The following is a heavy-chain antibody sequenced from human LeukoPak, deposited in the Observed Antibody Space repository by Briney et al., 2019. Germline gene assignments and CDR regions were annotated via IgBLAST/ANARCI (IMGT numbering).Heavy chain of an antibody. Sequence: ARGSLRLSCAASGFTFSSYAMSWVRQAPGKGLEWVSAISGSGGSTYYADSVKGRFTISRDNSKNTLYLQMNSLRAEDTAVYYCAKDHYFVGIAAAGTLWFDPWGQGTLVTVSS. CDR2: ISGSGGST. CDR3: AKDHYFVGIAAAGTLWFDP. J-gene: IGHJ5*02. D-gene: IGHD6-13*01. V-gene: IGHV3-23*01. CDR1: GFTFSSYA.